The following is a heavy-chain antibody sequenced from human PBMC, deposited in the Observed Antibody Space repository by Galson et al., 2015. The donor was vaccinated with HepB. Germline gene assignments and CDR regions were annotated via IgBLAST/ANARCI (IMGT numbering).Heavy chain of an antibody. CDR2: INHSGST. Sequence: SETLSLTCAVYGGSFSGYYWSWIRQPPGKGLEWIGEINHSGSTNYNPSLKSRVTISVDTSKNQFSLKLSSVTAADTAVYYCARGARYVWGSYRSNPFDYWGQGTLVTVSS. CDR1: GGSFSGYY. V-gene: IGHV4-34*01. D-gene: IGHD3-16*02. CDR3: ARGARYVWGSYRSNPFDY. J-gene: IGHJ4*02.